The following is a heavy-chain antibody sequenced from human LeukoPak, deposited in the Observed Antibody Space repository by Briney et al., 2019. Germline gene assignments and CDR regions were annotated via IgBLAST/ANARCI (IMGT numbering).Heavy chain of an antibody. CDR3: ARSPTKPGIAAAGTLDY. CDR1: EFTFSIYA. J-gene: IGHJ4*02. Sequence: GGSLRLSCAASEFTFSIYAMSWVRQAPGKGLEWVSAISDSGGSTYYADSVKGRFTISRDNAKNSLYLQMNSLRAEDTAVYYCARSPTKPGIAAAGTLDYWGQGTLVTVSS. V-gene: IGHV3-23*01. CDR2: ISDSGGST. D-gene: IGHD6-13*01.